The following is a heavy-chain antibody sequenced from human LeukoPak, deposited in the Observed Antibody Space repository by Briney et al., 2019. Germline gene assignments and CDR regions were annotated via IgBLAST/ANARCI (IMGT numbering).Heavy chain of an antibody. CDR1: GYSFATYW. CDR3: ARRQGCSSTACPPDS. Sequence: GESLKISCRGSGYSFATYWIGWVRQMPGKGLEWMGIIYPGDSDSRYSPSFQGLVTMLVDKSISTAYLQWSSLKASDTAMYYCARRQGCSSTACPPDSWGQGTLVTVSS. J-gene: IGHJ4*02. V-gene: IGHV5-51*01. CDR2: IYPGDSDS. D-gene: IGHD2-2*01.